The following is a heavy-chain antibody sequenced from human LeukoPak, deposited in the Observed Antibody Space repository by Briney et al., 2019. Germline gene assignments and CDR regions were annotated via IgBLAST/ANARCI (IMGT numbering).Heavy chain of an antibody. Sequence: GASVKVSCKASGYTFTSYGISWVRQAPGQGLEWMGWISAYNGNTNYAQKLQGRVTMTTDTSTSTAYMELRRLRSDDTAVYYCARAVGEIVVVPAAMDYWGQGTLVTVSS. CDR1: GYTFTSYG. V-gene: IGHV1-18*04. J-gene: IGHJ4*02. CDR3: ARAVGEIVVVPAAMDY. D-gene: IGHD2-2*01. CDR2: ISAYNGNT.